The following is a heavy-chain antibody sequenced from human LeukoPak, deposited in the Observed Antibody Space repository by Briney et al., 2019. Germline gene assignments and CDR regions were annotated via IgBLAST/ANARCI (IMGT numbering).Heavy chain of an antibody. CDR1: GGTFSSYA. J-gene: IGHJ4*02. CDR3: ARLTDSGYYSIDY. CDR2: IIPILGIA. V-gene: IGHV1-69*04. Sequence: SVKVSCKASGGTFSSYAISWVRQAPRQGLEWMGRIIPILGIANYAQKFQGRVTITADKSTSTAYMELSSLRSEDTAVYYCARLTDSGYYSIDYWGQGTLVTVSS. D-gene: IGHD3-22*01.